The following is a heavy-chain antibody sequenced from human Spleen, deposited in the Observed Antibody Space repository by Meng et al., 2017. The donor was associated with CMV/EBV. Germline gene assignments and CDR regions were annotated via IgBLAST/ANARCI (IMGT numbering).Heavy chain of an antibody. D-gene: IGHD1-14*01. J-gene: IGHJ4*02. CDR3: ARKTLPGYFDH. Sequence: ASVKVSCKSSGYSFTAYGLNWVRQAPGQGLEWMGSVSGFNGNTKYAQNIQDRVTMTIDTSTGTAYMELRGLRSDDTAIYYCARKTLPGYFDHWGQGTLVTVSS. CDR1: GYSFTAYG. V-gene: IGHV1-18*01. CDR2: VSGFNGNT.